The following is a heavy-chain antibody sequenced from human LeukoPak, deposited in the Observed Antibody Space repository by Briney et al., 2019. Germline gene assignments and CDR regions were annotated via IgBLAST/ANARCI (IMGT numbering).Heavy chain of an antibody. V-gene: IGHV3-33*01. D-gene: IGHD4-23*01. Sequence: PGGSLRLSCAASGFTFSNYAMHWVRQTPGKGLEWVAIIWFDGGNKYYADSVKSRFTISRDNSKNTLYLQMNSLRADDTAVYFCARGYGGNSGYLDYWGQGTLITVSS. CDR1: GFTFSNYA. CDR2: IWFDGGNK. CDR3: ARGYGGNSGYLDY. J-gene: IGHJ4*02.